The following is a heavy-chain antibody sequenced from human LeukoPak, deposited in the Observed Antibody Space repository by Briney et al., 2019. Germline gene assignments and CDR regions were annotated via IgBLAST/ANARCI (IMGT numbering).Heavy chain of an antibody. D-gene: IGHD2-15*01. CDR1: GYSFTSYW. J-gene: IGHJ5*02. CDR2: IYPGDSDT. V-gene: IGHV5-51*01. Sequence: GESLKISCKGSGYSFTSYWIGWVRQMPGKGLEWMGIIYPGDSDTRYSPSFQGQVTISADKSISTAYLQWSSLKASDTAMYYCARNYCSGGSCPNWFDPWGQGTLVTVSS. CDR3: ARNYCSGGSCPNWFDP.